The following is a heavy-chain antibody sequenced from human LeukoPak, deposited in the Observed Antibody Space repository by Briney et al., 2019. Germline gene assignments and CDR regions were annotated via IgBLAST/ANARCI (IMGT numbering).Heavy chain of an antibody. CDR1: GGSISSYY. CDR2: IYYSGST. Sequence: PETLSLTCTVSGGSISSYYWSWIRQPPGKGLEWIGYIYYSGSTNYNPSLKSRVTISVDTSKNQFSLKLSSVTAADTAVYYCARGAQAGRDLYYFDYWGQGTLVTVSS. V-gene: IGHV4-59*01. CDR3: ARGAQAGRDLYYFDY. D-gene: IGHD5-24*01. J-gene: IGHJ4*02.